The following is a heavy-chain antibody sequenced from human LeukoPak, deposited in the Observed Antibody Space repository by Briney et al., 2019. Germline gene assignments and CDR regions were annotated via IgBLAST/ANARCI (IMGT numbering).Heavy chain of an antibody. V-gene: IGHV1-69*13. Sequence: ASVKVSCKASGGTFSSYAISWVRQAPGQGLEWMGGIIPIFGTANYAQKFQGRVTITADESTSTAYMELSSLRSEDTAVYYCARGARVLRYFDWLPNYYYYYYMDVWGKGTTVTISS. CDR2: IIPIFGTA. D-gene: IGHD3-9*01. CDR3: ARGARVLRYFDWLPNYYYYYYMDV. J-gene: IGHJ6*03. CDR1: GGTFSSYA.